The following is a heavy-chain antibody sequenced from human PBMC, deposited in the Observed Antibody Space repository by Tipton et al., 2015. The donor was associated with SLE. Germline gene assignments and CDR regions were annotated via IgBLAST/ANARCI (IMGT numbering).Heavy chain of an antibody. CDR1: GDIVSNNSAA. D-gene: IGHD3-10*01. V-gene: IGHV6-1*01. Sequence: GLVKPSQTLSLTCPISGDIVSNNSAAWNWIRQSPSRGLEWLGRTYYRSKWYNDYAGSVKSRITINPDTSKNQVSLQLNSVTPEDTAVYYCARLAMVLYHYGMDVWGQGTTVTVSS. J-gene: IGHJ6*02. CDR3: ARLAMVLYHYGMDV. CDR2: TYYRSKWYN.